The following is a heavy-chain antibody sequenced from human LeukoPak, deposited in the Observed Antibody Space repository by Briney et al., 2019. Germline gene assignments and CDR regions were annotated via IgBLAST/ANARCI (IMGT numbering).Heavy chain of an antibody. CDR3: ARHRGQWELLDNWFDP. CDR1: GASVSSGTYY. J-gene: IGHJ5*02. D-gene: IGHD1-26*01. V-gene: IGHV4-61*01. Sequence: SETLSLTCTVSGASVSSGTYYWTWLRQPPGKALEWIGYIYYSSGSTSYNPSLKSRVTISVDSSTNQFSLRLSSVTAADTAVYYCARHRGQWELLDNWFDPWGQGTLVTVSS. CDR2: IYYSSGST.